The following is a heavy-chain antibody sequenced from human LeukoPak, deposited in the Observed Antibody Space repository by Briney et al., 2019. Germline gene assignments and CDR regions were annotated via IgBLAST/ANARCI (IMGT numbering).Heavy chain of an antibody. D-gene: IGHD3-22*01. CDR1: GYPFNNYD. V-gene: IGHV1-8*01. CDR2: MNPHSGKT. Sequence: AASVKVSCKASGYPFNNYDINWVRQATGQGLEWMGWMNPHSGKTGYAQNFQGRVTMTRDTSISTAYMELSSLRSEDTAVYYCARVSRMTNYYDSSGSLDYWGQGTLVTVSS. J-gene: IGHJ4*02. CDR3: ARVSRMTNYYDSSGSLDY.